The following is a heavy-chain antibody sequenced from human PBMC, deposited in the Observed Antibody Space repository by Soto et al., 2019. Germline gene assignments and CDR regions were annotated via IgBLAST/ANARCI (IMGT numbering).Heavy chain of an antibody. CDR2: MNPNSGNT. Sequence: ASVNVSCKASGYTFTSYDINWVRQATGQGLEWMGWMNPNSGNTGYAQKFQGRVTMTRNTSISTAYMELSSLRSEDTAVYYCARSAQEGNWFDPWGQGTLVTVSS. J-gene: IGHJ5*02. D-gene: IGHD6-25*01. CDR1: GYTFTSYD. CDR3: ARSAQEGNWFDP. V-gene: IGHV1-8*01.